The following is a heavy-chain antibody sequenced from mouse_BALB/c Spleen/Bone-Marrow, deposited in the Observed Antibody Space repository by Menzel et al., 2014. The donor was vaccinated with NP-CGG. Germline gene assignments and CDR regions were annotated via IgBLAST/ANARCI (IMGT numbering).Heavy chain of an antibody. CDR2: ISGGGSYT. D-gene: IGHD2-4*01. V-gene: IGHV5-9-2*01. J-gene: IGHJ2*01. CDR3: ARHGITRLLGY. CDR1: GFTFNSYG. Sequence: EVQLVESGGGLVKSGGSLKLSCAASGFTFNSYGMSWVRQTPEKRLEWVATISGGGSYTFYPDSVKGRFTISRDNAKNTLYLQMSSLRSEDTAMYYCARHGITRLLGYWGQGTTLTVSS.